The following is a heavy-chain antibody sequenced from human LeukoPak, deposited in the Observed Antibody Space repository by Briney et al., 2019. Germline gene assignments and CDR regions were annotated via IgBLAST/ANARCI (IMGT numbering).Heavy chain of an antibody. CDR1: GGSISSYY. V-gene: IGHV4-59*01. CDR2: IYYSGST. Sequence: SETLSLTCTVSGGSISSYYWSWIRQPPGKGLEWIGYIYYSGSTNYNPSLKGRVTISVDTSKKQFSLNLSSLTAADTAVYYCARGGTAVVTPYAFDIWGQGTMVTVSS. CDR3: ARGGTAVVTPYAFDI. J-gene: IGHJ3*02. D-gene: IGHD4-23*01.